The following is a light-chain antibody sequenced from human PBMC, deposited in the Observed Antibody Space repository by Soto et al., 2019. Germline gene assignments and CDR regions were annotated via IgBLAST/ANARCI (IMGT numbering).Light chain of an antibody. CDR1: QGIRND. J-gene: IGKJ1*01. CDR2: AAS. CDR3: KHYNSYSEA. V-gene: IGKV1-6*01. Sequence: AIQMTQSPSSLSASVGDRVTITCRASQGIRNDLGWYQQKPGKAPKLLIYAASSLQSGVQSRFSGSGSGTEFTLTIRSLQPDDFATYYCKHYNSYSEAFGQGTKVDIK.